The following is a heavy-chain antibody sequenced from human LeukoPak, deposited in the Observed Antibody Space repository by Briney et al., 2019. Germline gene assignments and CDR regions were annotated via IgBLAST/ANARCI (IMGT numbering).Heavy chain of an antibody. J-gene: IGHJ4*02. CDR2: IWYDGSNK. V-gene: IGHV3-30*02. CDR3: ATSITGTADY. D-gene: IGHD1-20*01. Sequence: GGSLRLSCAASGFTFSSYGMHWVRQAPGKGLEWVAFIWYDGSNKYYADSVKGRFTISRDNSKNTLYLQMNSLRAEDTAVYYCATSITGTADYWGQGTLVTVSS. CDR1: GFTFSSYG.